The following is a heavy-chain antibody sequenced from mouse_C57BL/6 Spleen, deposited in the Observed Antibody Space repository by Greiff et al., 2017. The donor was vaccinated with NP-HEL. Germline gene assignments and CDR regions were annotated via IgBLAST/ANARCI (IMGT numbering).Heavy chain of an antibody. V-gene: IGHV1-50*01. J-gene: IGHJ3*01. CDR2: IDPSDSYT. D-gene: IGHD2-4*01. Sequence: QVQLQQPGAELVKPGASVKLSCKASGYTFTSYWMQWVKQRPGQGLEWIGEIDPSDSYTNYNQKFKGKATLTVDTSSSTAYMQLSSLTSEDSAVYYCARWEIYYDYDVPFAYWGQGTLVTVSA. CDR1: GYTFTSYW. CDR3: ARWEIYYDYDVPFAY.